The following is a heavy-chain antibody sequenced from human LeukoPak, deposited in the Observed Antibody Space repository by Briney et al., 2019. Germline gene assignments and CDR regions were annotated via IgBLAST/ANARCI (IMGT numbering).Heavy chain of an antibody. J-gene: IGHJ4*02. CDR2: IYYSGST. V-gene: IGHV4-59*01. CDR3: ARSDSSLYYFDY. CDR1: GGSISSYY. Sequence: SETLSLTCTVPGGSISSYYWSWIRQPPRKGLEWIGYIYYSGSTNYNPSLKSRVTISVDTSKNQFSLKLSSVTAADTAVYYCARSDSSLYYFDYWGQGTLVTVSS. D-gene: IGHD6-13*01.